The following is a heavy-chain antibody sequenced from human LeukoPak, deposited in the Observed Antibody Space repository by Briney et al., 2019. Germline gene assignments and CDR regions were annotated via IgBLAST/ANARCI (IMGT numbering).Heavy chain of an antibody. V-gene: IGHV3-53*01. J-gene: IGHJ4*02. CDR2: IYSGGTT. CDR1: GFTASSHY. CDR3: ARDLGGYFDY. Sequence: PGGSLRLSCAASGFTASSHYMSWVRQAPGMGLEWVSVIYSGGTTYYADSVKGRFTISRDNSKNTLYLQMNSLRAEDTAEYSCARDLGGYFDYWGQGTLVTVSS. D-gene: IGHD3-16*01.